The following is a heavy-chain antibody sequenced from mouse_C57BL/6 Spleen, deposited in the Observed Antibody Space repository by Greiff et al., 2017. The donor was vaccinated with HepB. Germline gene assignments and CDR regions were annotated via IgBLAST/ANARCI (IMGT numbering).Heavy chain of an antibody. CDR3: ARSEDYSNYGDY. D-gene: IGHD2-5*01. V-gene: IGHV1-26*01. CDR2: INPNNGGT. J-gene: IGHJ2*01. CDR1: GYTFTDYY. Sequence: EVQLQQSGPELVKPGASVKISCKASGYTFTDYYMNWVKQSHGKSLEWIGDINPNNGGTSYNQKFKGKATLTVDKSSSTAYMELRSLTSEDSAVYYCARSEDYSNYGDYWGQGTTLTVSS.